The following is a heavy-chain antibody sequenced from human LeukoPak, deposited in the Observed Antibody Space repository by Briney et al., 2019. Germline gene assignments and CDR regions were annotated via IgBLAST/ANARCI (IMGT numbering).Heavy chain of an antibody. D-gene: IGHD6-19*01. CDR1: GFTFSSYS. J-gene: IGHJ4*02. CDR2: ISSSSSYI. CDR3: ARDRGGWTYYFDY. V-gene: IGHV3-21*04. Sequence: GGSLRLSCAASGFTFSSYSMNWVRQAPGKGLEWVSSISSSSSYIYYAASVKGRFTISRDNSKNTLYLQMNSLRAEDTAVYYCARDRGGWTYYFDYWGQGTLVTVSS.